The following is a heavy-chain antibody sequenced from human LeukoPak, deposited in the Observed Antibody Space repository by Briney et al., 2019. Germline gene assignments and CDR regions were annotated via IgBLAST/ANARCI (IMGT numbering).Heavy chain of an antibody. Sequence: SEALSLTCTVSGGSISSGGHYWSWIRQPAGKGLEYLGRIYSTGSTNYNPSLRSRVTISVDTSKNHFSLKLSSVTAADTAVYYCARDQTYSGSGIYTYFDYWGQGILVTVSS. CDR2: IYSTGST. D-gene: IGHD3-10*01. CDR1: GGSISSGGHY. J-gene: IGHJ4*02. CDR3: ARDQTYSGSGIYTYFDY. V-gene: IGHV4-61*02.